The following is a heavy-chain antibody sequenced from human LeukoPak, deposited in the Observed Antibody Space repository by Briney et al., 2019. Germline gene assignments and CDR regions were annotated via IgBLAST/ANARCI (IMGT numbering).Heavy chain of an antibody. J-gene: IGHJ6*03. CDR2: IYYSGST. D-gene: IGHD3-10*01. CDR1: GGSISSGDYY. CDR3: ASYPWPGNYYYMDV. V-gene: IGHV4-30-4*08. Sequence: SETLSLTCTVSGGSISSGDYYWSWIRQPPGKGLEWIGYIYYSGSTYYNPSLKSRVTISVDTSKNQFSPKLSSVTAADTAVYYCASYPWPGNYYYMDVWGKGTTVTVSS.